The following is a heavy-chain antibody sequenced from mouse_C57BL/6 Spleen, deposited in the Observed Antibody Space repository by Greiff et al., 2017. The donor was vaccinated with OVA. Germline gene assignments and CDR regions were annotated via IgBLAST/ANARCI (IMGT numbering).Heavy chain of an antibody. V-gene: IGHV1-80*01. CDR3: ARSGDYVYAMDY. Sequence: QVQLKQSGAELVKPGASVKISCKASGYAFSSYWMNWVKQRPGKGLEWIGQIYPGDGDTNYNGKFKGKATLTADKSSSTAYMQLSSLTSEDSAVYFCARSGDYVYAMDYWGKATSVTVSS. CDR1: GYAFSSYW. J-gene: IGHJ4*01. CDR2: IYPGDGDT. D-gene: IGHD2-4*01.